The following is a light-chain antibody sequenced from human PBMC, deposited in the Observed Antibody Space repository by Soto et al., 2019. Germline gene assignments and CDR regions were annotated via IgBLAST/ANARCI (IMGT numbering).Light chain of an antibody. CDR1: SSDVGGYQF. CDR3: ASHAGSSHAWV. Sequence: QSALTQPRSGSGSPGQSVTISCTGTSSDVGGYQFVSWYQQYPGKAPKVMMYEVTKRPSGVPDRFSGSKSGNAASLTVSGLQADDEADYYCASHAGSSHAWVFGGGTKLTVL. V-gene: IGLV2-11*01. CDR2: EVT. J-gene: IGLJ3*02.